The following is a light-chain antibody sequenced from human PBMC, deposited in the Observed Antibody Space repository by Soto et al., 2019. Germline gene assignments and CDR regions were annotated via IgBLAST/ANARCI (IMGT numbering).Light chain of an antibody. Sequence: DIQMTQSPSSLSASVGDRVSITCQASQDIRKYLNWYQHKPGRPPKLLIHDASVLETGVPLRFSGSGSGTDFTLIINSLQPEDAATYYCQQYDGLPSFGQGTRLEIK. CDR3: QQYDGLPS. CDR2: DAS. V-gene: IGKV1-33*01. J-gene: IGKJ5*01. CDR1: QDIRKY.